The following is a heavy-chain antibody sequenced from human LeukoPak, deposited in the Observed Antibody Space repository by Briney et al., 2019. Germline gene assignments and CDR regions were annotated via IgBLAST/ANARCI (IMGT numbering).Heavy chain of an antibody. V-gene: IGHV4-31*03. CDR1: GGSISSGGYY. CDR3: ARSSSWSSDY. Sequence: SQTLSLTCTVSGGSISSGGYYWSWIRQHPGKGLEWIGYIYYSGSTYYNPSLKSRVTIPVDTSNNQFSLKLSSVTAADTAVYYCARSSSWSSDYWGQGTLVTVSS. D-gene: IGHD6-13*01. CDR2: IYYSGST. J-gene: IGHJ4*02.